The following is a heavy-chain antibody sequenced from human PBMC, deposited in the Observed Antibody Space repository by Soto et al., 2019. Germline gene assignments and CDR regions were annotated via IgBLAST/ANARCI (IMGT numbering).Heavy chain of an antibody. CDR3: AREAYVWGSYRPFDP. J-gene: IGHJ5*02. D-gene: IGHD3-16*02. V-gene: IGHV3-30-3*01. CDR2: ISYDGSNK. Sequence: QVQLVESGGGVVQPGRSLRLSCAASGFTFSSYAMHWVRQAPGKGLEWVAVISYDGSNKYYADSVKGRFTISRDNSKNRLYLQMNSLRAEDTAVYYCAREAYVWGSYRPFDPWGQGTLVTVSS. CDR1: GFTFSSYA.